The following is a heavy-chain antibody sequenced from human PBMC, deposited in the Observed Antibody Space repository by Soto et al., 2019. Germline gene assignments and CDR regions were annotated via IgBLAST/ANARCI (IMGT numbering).Heavy chain of an antibody. CDR2: ISASDGST. CDR3: AKHGRNCSSGDCYDNSYFDY. V-gene: IGHV3-23*01. Sequence: GGSLRLSCAASGFTFSGYAMSWVRQAPGKGLEWVSGISASDGSTYYADSVKGRLTISRDNSKNTLYLQMNNLRAEDTAVYYCAKHGRNCSSGDCYDNSYFDYWGQGTLVTVSS. D-gene: IGHD2-21*01. CDR1: GFTFSGYA. J-gene: IGHJ4*02.